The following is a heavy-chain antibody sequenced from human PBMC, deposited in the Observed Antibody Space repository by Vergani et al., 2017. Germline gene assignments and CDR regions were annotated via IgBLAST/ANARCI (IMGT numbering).Heavy chain of an antibody. Sequence: QVQLVQSGAEVKKPGASVKVSCKASGYTFTSYGISWVRQAPGQGLEGMGWISAYNGNTNYAQKLQGRVTMTTDTSKSTAYMVLRSLRSEDTAVYYCARAFGYSSSWYAKNYYYYYGMDVWGQGTTVTVSS. J-gene: IGHJ6*02. CDR1: GYTFTSYG. V-gene: IGHV1-18*01. D-gene: IGHD6-13*01. CDR2: ISAYNGNT. CDR3: ARAFGYSSSWYAKNYYYYYGMDV.